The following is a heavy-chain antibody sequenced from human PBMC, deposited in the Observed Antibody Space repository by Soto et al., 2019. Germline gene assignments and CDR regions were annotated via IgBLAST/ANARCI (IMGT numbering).Heavy chain of an antibody. Sequence: EVQLVESGGGLVQPGGSLKLSCAASGFTFSGSAMHWVRQASGKGLEWVGRIRRKANSYATAYAGSLKGRFTISRHDSKNTPYLQMNSLNTEDTAVYYCTRHLVRGVTPDPFDICGQLTIVTFSS. CDR1: GFTFSGSA. CDR2: IRRKANSYAT. D-gene: IGHD3-10*01. J-gene: IGHJ3*02. CDR3: TRHLVRGVTPDPFDI. V-gene: IGHV3-73*02.